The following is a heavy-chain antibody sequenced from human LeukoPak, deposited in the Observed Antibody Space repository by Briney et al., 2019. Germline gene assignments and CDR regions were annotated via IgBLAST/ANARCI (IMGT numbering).Heavy chain of an antibody. V-gene: IGHV4-39*01. Sequence: SETLSLTCTASGGSISSNSYYWGWIRQPPGKGLEWIGIIYYSGSTYYNPSLKSPVTISVDTSKNQFSLNLSSVTAEDTAVYYCARLFSSSSGWYFDLWGRGTLVTVSS. CDR2: IYYSGST. D-gene: IGHD6-6*01. J-gene: IGHJ2*01. CDR3: ARLFSSSSGWYFDL. CDR1: GGSISSNSYY.